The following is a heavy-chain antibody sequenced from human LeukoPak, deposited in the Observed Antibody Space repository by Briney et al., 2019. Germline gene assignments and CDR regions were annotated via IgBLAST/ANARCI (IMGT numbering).Heavy chain of an antibody. V-gene: IGHV3-21*04. J-gene: IGHJ5*02. CDR3: AKKLGYTYFDP. D-gene: IGHD6-13*01. Sequence: PGGSLRLSCAASGFTFSSHSMNWVRQAPGKGLEWVSSTSSSNYYIYYADSVKGRFTISRDNSKNTLYLQMNSLRAEDTAVYYCAKKLGYTYFDPWGQGTLVTVSS. CDR1: GFTFSSHS. CDR2: TSSSNYYI.